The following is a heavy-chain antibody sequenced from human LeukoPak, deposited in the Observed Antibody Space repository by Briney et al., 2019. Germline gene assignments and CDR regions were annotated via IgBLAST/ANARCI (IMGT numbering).Heavy chain of an antibody. CDR1: GYTFTGYY. CDR3: AGGTTNTKGAFDM. D-gene: IGHD2-8*01. V-gene: IGHV1-46*01. CDR2: INPSGSST. J-gene: IGHJ3*02. Sequence: ASVKVSCKASGYTFTGYYMLWVRQAPGQGLEWMGIINPSGSSTSYAQKFQGRVTMTRDTSTSTVYMELSSLRSEDTAVYYCAGGTTNTKGAFDMWGQGTMVTVSS.